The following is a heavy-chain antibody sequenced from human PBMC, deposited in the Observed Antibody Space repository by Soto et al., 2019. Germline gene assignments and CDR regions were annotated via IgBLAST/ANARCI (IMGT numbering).Heavy chain of an antibody. J-gene: IGHJ2*01. Sequence: SETLSLTCTVSGGSISGGVGGLYYWSWIRQPPGKGLEWIGYIYDSGSTYYNPSLKSRVTISVDTSKNQFSLRLSSVTAADTAVYYCAREVIPLTTDWYFDLWGRGTVVTVSS. V-gene: IGHV4-30-4*01. CDR2: IYDSGST. D-gene: IGHD4-4*01. CDR3: AREVIPLTTDWYFDL. CDR1: GGSISGGVGGLYY.